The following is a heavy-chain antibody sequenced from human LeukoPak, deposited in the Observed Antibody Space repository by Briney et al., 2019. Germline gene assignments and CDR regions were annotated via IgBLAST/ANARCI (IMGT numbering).Heavy chain of an antibody. V-gene: IGHV1-46*01. Sequence: ASVKVSCKACGYTFTSYYMHWVRQAPGQGLEWMGIINPSGGSTSYAQKFQGRVTMTRGTSTCTVYMELSSLRSEDTAVYYCARDQVVVVVAATDYYYYYIDVWGKGTTVTISS. CDR3: ARDQVVVVVAATDYYYYYIDV. J-gene: IGHJ6*03. D-gene: IGHD2-15*01. CDR2: INPSGGST. CDR1: GYTFTSYY.